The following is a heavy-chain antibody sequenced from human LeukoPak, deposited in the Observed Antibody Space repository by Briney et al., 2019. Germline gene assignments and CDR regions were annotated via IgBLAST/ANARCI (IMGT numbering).Heavy chain of an antibody. CDR2: IYYSGST. Sequence: SETLSLTCTVSGGSIRSYYWSWIRQPPGKGLEWIGYIYYSGSTNYNPSLKSRVTISVDTSKNQFSLKLSSVTAADTAVYYWARHYYDSSGYYVDYWGQGTLVTVSS. J-gene: IGHJ4*02. CDR1: GGSIRSYY. V-gene: IGHV4-59*01. CDR3: ARHYYDSSGYYVDY. D-gene: IGHD3-22*01.